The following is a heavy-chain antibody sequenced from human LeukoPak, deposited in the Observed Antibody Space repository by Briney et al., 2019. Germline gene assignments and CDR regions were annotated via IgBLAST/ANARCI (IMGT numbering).Heavy chain of an antibody. CDR1: GGSFSAYY. Sequence: PSETLSLTCAVYGGSFSAYYWSWIRQPPGKGLEWIGEINHSGSTNYNPSLKSRVTISVDTSKNQFSLKLSSVTAADTAVYYCARLGTLYGSGKQYMDVWGKGTTVTISS. D-gene: IGHD3-10*01. V-gene: IGHV4-34*01. CDR2: INHSGST. J-gene: IGHJ6*03. CDR3: ARLGTLYGSGKQYMDV.